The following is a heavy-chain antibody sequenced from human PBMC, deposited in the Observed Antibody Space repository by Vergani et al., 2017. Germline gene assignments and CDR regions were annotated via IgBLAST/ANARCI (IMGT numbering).Heavy chain of an antibody. CDR2: IYHTGSA. Sequence: QVQLLESGPGLLKPSETLSLTCSVSGYSITSGYYWGWIRQPPGRGREWIGSIYHTGSAYYNPSLKSRVTVSVDTYMKQVSLKLNSVTAADTAVYYGVRTVALWFGETKDGGWFDPWGQGTLVTVTS. D-gene: IGHD3-10*01. CDR3: VRTVALWFGETKDGGWFDP. CDR1: GYSITSGYY. V-gene: IGHV4-38-2*01. J-gene: IGHJ5*02.